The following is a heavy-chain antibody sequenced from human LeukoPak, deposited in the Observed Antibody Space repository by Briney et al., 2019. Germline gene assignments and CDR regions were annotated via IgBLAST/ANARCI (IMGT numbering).Heavy chain of an antibody. Sequence: SETLSLTCTVSGGSITSSSYYWGWIRQPPGKGLEWIGSIFYSGSTYYNPSLKSRVTISVDTSKTQFSLKLSSVTAADTAVYYSAKQQLVRCFDYWGQGTLVTVSS. D-gene: IGHD6-13*01. CDR3: AKQQLVRCFDY. J-gene: IGHJ4*02. V-gene: IGHV4-39*01. CDR2: IFYSGST. CDR1: GGSITSSSYY.